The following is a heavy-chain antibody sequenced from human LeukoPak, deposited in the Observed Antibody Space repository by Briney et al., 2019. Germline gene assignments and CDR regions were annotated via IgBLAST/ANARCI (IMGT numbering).Heavy chain of an antibody. J-gene: IGHJ4*02. V-gene: IGHV3-20*04. CDR2: INWIGSST. D-gene: IGHD3-9*01. CDR3: ARVLRHFDWSPFDY. Sequence: GGSLTLSCAASGFTFDDYAMSWVRQGPGKGLEWVSGINWIGSSTGHADSVKGRFTISRDNARNSLYLQMNSLRAEDTAFYYCARVLRHFDWSPFDYWGQGILVTVSS. CDR1: GFTFDDYA.